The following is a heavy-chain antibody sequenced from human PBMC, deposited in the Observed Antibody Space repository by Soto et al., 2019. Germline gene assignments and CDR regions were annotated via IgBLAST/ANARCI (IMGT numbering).Heavy chain of an antibody. Sequence: GGSLRLSCAASGFTFSSYAMSWVRQAPGKGLEWVSAISGSGGSTYYADSVKGRFTISRDNSKNTLYLQMNSLRAEDTAVYYCAKGRTNYYDSSGNPYSFDYWGQGTLVTVSS. D-gene: IGHD3-22*01. CDR3: AKGRTNYYDSSGNPYSFDY. CDR1: GFTFSSYA. CDR2: ISGSGGST. V-gene: IGHV3-23*01. J-gene: IGHJ4*02.